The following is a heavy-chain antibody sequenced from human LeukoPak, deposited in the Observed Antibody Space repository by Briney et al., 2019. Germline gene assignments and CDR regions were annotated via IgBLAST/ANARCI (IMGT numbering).Heavy chain of an antibody. J-gene: IGHJ4*02. CDR3: ARDYSSSWFFY. V-gene: IGHV3-23*01. CDR1: GFTFSSSA. D-gene: IGHD6-13*01. CDR2: ISNNGGYT. Sequence: GGSLRLSCAASGFTFSSSAMSWVRQAPGKGLEWVSAISNNGGYTYYADSVKGRFTISRDNAKNSLYLQMNSLRAEDTAVYYCARDYSSSWFFYWGQGTLVTVSS.